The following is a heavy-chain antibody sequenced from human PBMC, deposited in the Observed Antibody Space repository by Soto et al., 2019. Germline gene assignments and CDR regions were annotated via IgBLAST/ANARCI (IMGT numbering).Heavy chain of an antibody. CDR1: GYTFTSYG. D-gene: IGHD2-2*01. CDR2: ISAYNGNT. CDR3: ARLGSPDCSSTSCYGSYNWFDP. Sequence: GASVKVSCKASGYTFTSYGISWVRQAPGQGLEWMGWISAYNGNTNYAQKLQGRVTMTTDTSTSTAYMELRSLRSDDTAVYYCARLGSPDCSSTSCYGSYNWFDPWGQGTLVTVSS. J-gene: IGHJ5*02. V-gene: IGHV1-18*01.